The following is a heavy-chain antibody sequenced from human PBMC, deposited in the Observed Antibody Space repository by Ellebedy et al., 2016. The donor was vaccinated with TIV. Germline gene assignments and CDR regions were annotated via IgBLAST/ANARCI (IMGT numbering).Heavy chain of an antibody. V-gene: IGHV3-30*03. CDR1: GFTFTSYG. Sequence: PGGSLRLSCVAFGFTFTSYGLHWVRQAPGKGLEWVAFVSYNGFNTYYRDSARGRFSISRDNAKDTLYLQMSSLRHEDTAVYHCVRGKGYDFGEEWGQGTLVSVSS. D-gene: IGHD4-17*01. CDR2: VSYNGFNT. CDR3: VRGKGYDFGEE. J-gene: IGHJ4*02.